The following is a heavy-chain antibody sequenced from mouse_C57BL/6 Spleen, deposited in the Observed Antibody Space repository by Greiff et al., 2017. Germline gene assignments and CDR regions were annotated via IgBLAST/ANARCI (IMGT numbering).Heavy chain of an antibody. Sequence: EVQVVESGGGLVQPGGSLSLSCAASGFTFTDYYMSWVRQPPGKALEWLGFIRNKANGYTTEYSASVKGRFTISRDNSQSILYLQMNALRAEDSATYYCARYHGNYEDYYAMDYWGQGTSVTVSS. J-gene: IGHJ4*01. CDR1: GFTFTDYY. CDR2: IRNKANGYTT. V-gene: IGHV7-3*01. D-gene: IGHD2-1*01. CDR3: ARYHGNYEDYYAMDY.